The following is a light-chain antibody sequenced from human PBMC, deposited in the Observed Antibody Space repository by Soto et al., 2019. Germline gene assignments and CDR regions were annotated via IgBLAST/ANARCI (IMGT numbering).Light chain of an antibody. J-gene: IGLJ1*01. V-gene: IGLV2-14*01. CDR2: EVS. CDR1: SSDLGKYNF. Sequence: QSALTQSASVSGSPGQSITISCTGTSSDLGKYNFVSWFQQHPGKAPKLVIYEVSNRPSGVSSRFSDSKSGGTASLTISGLQAEDEADYYCSSFTTRSTYIFGTGTKSPS. CDR3: SSFTTRSTYI.